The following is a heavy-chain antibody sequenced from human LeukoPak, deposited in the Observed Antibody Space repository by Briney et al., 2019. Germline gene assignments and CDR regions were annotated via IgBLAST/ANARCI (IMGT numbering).Heavy chain of an antibody. Sequence: RTGRSLRLSCAASGFTFSSYAMHWVRQAPGKGREWVAVISYDGSNKYYADSVKGRFTISRDNSKNTLYLQMNSLRAEDTAVYYCARDRGAVAGTGYFDYWGQGTLVTVSS. J-gene: IGHJ4*02. V-gene: IGHV3-30*04. CDR3: ARDRGAVAGTGYFDY. CDR1: GFTFSSYA. CDR2: ISYDGSNK. D-gene: IGHD6-19*01.